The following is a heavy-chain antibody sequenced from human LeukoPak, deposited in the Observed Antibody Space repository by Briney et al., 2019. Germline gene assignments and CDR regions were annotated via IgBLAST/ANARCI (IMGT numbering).Heavy chain of an antibody. V-gene: IGHV3-7*01. Sequence: GGSLRLSCAASGFTFSGYWMTWVRQAPGKGLEWVANIKRDGSERYYVDSVEGRFTISRDNAKNSLYLQMNSLRAEDTAVYYCARGLGSTVTTGIGDYSGKGTLVIVSS. J-gene: IGHJ4*02. D-gene: IGHD4-17*01. CDR1: GFTFSGYW. CDR3: ARGLGSTVTTGIGDY. CDR2: IKRDGSER.